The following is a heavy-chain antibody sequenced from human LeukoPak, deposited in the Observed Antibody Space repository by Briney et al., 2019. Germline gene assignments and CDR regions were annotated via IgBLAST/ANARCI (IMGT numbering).Heavy chain of an antibody. CDR3: ARVSHYYGSGSYGGPFDY. CDR2: IRYDGSNK. Sequence: GGSLRLSCAASGFTFSDYGMHWVRQAPGKGLEWVAFIRYDGSNKYYTDSVKGRFAISRDNSKNTLYLQMNSLRAEDTAVYYCARVSHYYGSGSYGGPFDYWGQGTLVTVSS. V-gene: IGHV3-30*02. CDR1: GFTFSDYG. D-gene: IGHD3-10*01. J-gene: IGHJ4*02.